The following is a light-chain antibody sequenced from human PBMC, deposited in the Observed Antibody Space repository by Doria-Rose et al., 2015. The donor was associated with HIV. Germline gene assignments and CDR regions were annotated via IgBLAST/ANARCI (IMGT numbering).Light chain of an antibody. J-gene: IGLJ3*02. CDR1: SDDVGGYNY. Sequence: QSVLTQPASVSGSPGQSITISCTGTSDDVGGYNYVSWDQHNTATALKLVIYTVTARPSGVSNRFSGSKSGNTASLTISGLQAEDEADYYCSSYTSDITWVFGGGTKLTV. CDR3: SSYTSDITWV. CDR2: TVT. V-gene: IGLV2-14*01.